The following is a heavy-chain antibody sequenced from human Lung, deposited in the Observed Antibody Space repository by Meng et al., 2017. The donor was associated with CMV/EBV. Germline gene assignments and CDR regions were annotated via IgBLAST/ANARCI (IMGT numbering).Heavy chain of an antibody. D-gene: IGHD3-3*01. V-gene: IGHV1-18*04. CDR3: AGGGPPPATTGVVISPYFFNYYALDV. CDR2: ISAYNGYT. CDR1: GYTFTTYP. Sequence: ASVKVSXKPSGYTFTTYPISWVRQAPGQGLEWMGWISAYNGYTDYTQKFQGRVTMTTDSSTTTAYMVLRRLGSDDTAVYYRAGGGPPPATTGVVISPYFFNYYALDVWRQGTAVTVSS. J-gene: IGHJ6*02.